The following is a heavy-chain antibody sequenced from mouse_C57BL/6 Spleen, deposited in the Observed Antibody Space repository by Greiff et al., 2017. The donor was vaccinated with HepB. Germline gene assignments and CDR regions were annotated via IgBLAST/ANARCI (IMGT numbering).Heavy chain of an antibody. CDR1: GYTFTSYW. CDR3: ARRVLLRGYFDV. D-gene: IGHD1-1*01. J-gene: IGHJ1*03. Sequence: QVQLQQPGAELVKPGASVKLSCKASGYTFTSYWMHWVKQRPGQGLEWIGMIHPNSGSTNYNEKFKSKATLTVVKSSSTAYMQLSSLTSEDSAVYYCARRVLLRGYFDVWGTGTTVTVSS. CDR2: IHPNSGST. V-gene: IGHV1-64*01.